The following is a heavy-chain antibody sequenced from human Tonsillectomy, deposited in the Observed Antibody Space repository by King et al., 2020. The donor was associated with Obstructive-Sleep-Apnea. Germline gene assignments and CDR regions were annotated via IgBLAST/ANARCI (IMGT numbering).Heavy chain of an antibody. V-gene: IGHV3-21*01. J-gene: IGHJ4*02. CDR2: ISTRSSYI. CDR1: GFTFSNYS. D-gene: IGHD7-27*01. Sequence: VQLVQSGGGLVKPGGSLRISCAASGFTFSNYSMNWVRQAPGKGLEWVSSISTRSSYIYYADSVKCRFTISRDNAKNSLFLQMNSLRAEDTAVYYCARFHTWGDYYFDYWGQGTLVTVSS. CDR3: ARFHTWGDYYFDY.